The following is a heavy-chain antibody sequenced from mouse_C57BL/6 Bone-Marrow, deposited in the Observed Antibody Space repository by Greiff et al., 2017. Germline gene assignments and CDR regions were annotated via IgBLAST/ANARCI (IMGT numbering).Heavy chain of an antibody. CDR3: ARRYYTGFAY. CDR2: TYCDDDK. D-gene: IGHD2-12*01. V-gene: IGHV8-12*01. Sequence: QVTLKVSGPWILQSSQTLSLSCSFSGFSLSTSGMGVSWIRQPSGNGLEWLAHTYCDDDKRYNPSLKSRLTISKDTSRNQVFLKITSVDTADTATYYCARRYYTGFAYWGQGTLVTVSA. CDR1: GFSLSTSGMG. J-gene: IGHJ3*01.